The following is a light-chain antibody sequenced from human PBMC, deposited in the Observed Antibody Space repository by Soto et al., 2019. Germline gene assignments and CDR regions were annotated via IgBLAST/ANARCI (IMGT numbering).Light chain of an antibody. J-gene: IGKJ1*01. CDR2: DAS. Sequence: DIQMTQSPSTLSASVGDRVTITCRASQSISSWLAWYQQKPGTAPKLLIYDASRLESGVPSRFSGSGAGTEFTLTISSLQPDDFATYYCKQYNSYPWTFGQGTKVEIK. CDR1: QSISSW. V-gene: IGKV1-5*01. CDR3: KQYNSYPWT.